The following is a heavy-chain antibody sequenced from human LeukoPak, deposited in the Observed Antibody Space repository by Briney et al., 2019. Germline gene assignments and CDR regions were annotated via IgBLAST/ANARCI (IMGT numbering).Heavy chain of an antibody. CDR3: ARGAETSGYHYIDY. J-gene: IGHJ4*02. D-gene: IGHD3-22*01. Sequence: GGSLRLSCAASGFTVSDQYMDWVHQAPGKGLEWVGRTRNKAKSYTTEYAASVKGRFTISRDDSKNSLYLQMNSLKTEDTAVYYCARGAETSGYHYIDYWGQRTLVTVSS. CDR2: TRNKAKSYTT. V-gene: IGHV3-72*01. CDR1: GFTVSDQY.